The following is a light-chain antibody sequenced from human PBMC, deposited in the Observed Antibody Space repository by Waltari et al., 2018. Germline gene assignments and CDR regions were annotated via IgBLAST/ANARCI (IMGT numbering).Light chain of an antibody. V-gene: IGLV3-25*03. CDR3: QSANSNGTFVV. Sequence: SYELTQPPSVSVSPGQTARITCSGDALPKQYAYWYQQKPGQAPVLVIFKDSERRSGIPERFSGSSSGTTVTLTISGVQAEDEADYYCQSANSNGTFVVFGGGTKLSVL. CDR2: KDS. CDR1: ALPKQY. J-gene: IGLJ2*01.